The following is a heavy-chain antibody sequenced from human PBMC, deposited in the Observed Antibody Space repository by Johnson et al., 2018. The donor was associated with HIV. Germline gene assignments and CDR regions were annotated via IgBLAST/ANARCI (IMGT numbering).Heavy chain of an antibody. Sequence: QVQLVESGGGLVQPGGSLRLSCAASGFTFSDYYMSWIRQAPGKGLEWISYISSSGNTIYYADSVKGRFTISRDNAKNSLYLKMNSLRGEDTAVYYCASPYGDGGGVDIWGHGTMVTVSS. D-gene: IGHD4-17*01. V-gene: IGHV3-11*04. CDR3: ASPYGDGGGVDI. CDR2: ISSSGNTI. J-gene: IGHJ3*02. CDR1: GFTFSDYY.